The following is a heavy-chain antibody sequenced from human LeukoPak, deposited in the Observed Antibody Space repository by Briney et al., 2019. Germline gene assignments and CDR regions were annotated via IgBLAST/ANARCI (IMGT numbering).Heavy chain of an antibody. D-gene: IGHD5-12*01. CDR2: INPGYSDS. V-gene: IGHV5-51*01. CDR1: GSIFTSYW. J-gene: IGHJ4*02. Sequence: GGPLQISGQGSGSIFTSYWIGWARQLPGKGLEGMGIINPGYSDSRYSPSFQGEVTISADKSISTAYLQWSSLKASDTAIYYCARHDKGYSGYVTLDYWGQGTLVTVSS. CDR3: ARHDKGYSGYVTLDY.